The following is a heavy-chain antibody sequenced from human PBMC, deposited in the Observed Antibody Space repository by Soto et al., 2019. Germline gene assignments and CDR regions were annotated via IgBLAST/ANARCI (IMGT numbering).Heavy chain of an antibody. V-gene: IGHV2-5*02. CDR1: GFQPSTSGAA. J-gene: IGHJ5*02. CDR3: AHRATMTIFGLIIDNGIWFDP. Sequence: QINLIESGPTLVKPTQTLTLTCTFSGFQPSTSGAAVGWVRQPPGRALEWLALFFWDGDKRYNASLGNRLTITKDTSMNQVVLTLTNVDPADTATYYCAHRATMTIFGLIIDNGIWFDPWGQGTRVIVSS. CDR2: FFWDGDK. D-gene: IGHD3-3*01.